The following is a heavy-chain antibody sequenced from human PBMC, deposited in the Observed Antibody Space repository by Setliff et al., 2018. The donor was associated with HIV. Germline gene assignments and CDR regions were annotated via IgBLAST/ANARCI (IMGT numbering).Heavy chain of an antibody. J-gene: IGHJ4*02. CDR1: GFTFSSYA. V-gene: IGHV3-48*04. Sequence: GGSLRLSCAASGFTFSSYAMTWVRQAPGRGLEWVSYITSSGSTTHYGDSVRGRFTASRDNAESSLYLQMNSLRAEDTAIYYCAKGFSRIVAVISDYWGLGTLVTVSS. D-gene: IGHD3-22*01. CDR3: AKGFSRIVAVISDY. CDR2: ITSSGSTT.